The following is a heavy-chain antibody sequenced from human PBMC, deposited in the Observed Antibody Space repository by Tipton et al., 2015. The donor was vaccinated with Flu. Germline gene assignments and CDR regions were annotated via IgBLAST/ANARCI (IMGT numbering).Heavy chain of an antibody. J-gene: IGHJ6*02. V-gene: IGHV4-34*01. CDR3: ARLSGSSYYYGMDV. D-gene: IGHD1-26*01. Sequence: TLSLTCAVYGGSFSGYYWGWIRQPPGKGLEWIGEINHSGSTNYNPSLKSRVTISVDTSKNQFSLKLSSVTAADTAVYYCARLSGSSYYYGMDVWGQGTTVTVSS. CDR1: GGSFSGYY. CDR2: INHSGST.